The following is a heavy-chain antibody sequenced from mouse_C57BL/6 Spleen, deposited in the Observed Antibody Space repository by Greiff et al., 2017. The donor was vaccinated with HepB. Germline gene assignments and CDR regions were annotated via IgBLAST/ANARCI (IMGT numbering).Heavy chain of an antibody. Sequence: EVQLQQSGGGLVQPGGSLKLSCAASGIDFSRYWMSWVRRAPGKGLEWIGEINPDSSTINYAPSLKDKFIISRDNAKNTLYLQMSKVRSEDTALYYCARPHDGYSSWFAYWGQGTLVTVSA. V-gene: IGHV4-1*01. CDR1: GIDFSRYW. D-gene: IGHD2-3*01. CDR3: ARPHDGYSSWFAY. J-gene: IGHJ3*01. CDR2: INPDSSTI.